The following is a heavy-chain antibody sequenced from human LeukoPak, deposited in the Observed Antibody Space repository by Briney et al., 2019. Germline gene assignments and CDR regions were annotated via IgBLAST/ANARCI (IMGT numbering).Heavy chain of an antibody. V-gene: IGHV4-61*01. J-gene: IGHJ5*02. CDR2: IYYSGTT. Sequence: SETLSLTCAVSGGSVSSVSHYWSWIRQPPGKGLEWIGYIYYSGTTNYNPSLKSRVTISVDTSKNQFSLKLSSVTAADTAIYYCARIHPANWNPFNWFDPWGQGTLVTVSS. D-gene: IGHD1-1*01. CDR3: ARIHPANWNPFNWFDP. CDR1: GGSVSSVSHY.